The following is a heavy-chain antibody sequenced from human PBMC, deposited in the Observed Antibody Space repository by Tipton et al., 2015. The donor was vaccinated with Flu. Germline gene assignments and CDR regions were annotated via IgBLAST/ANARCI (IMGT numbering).Heavy chain of an antibody. Sequence: SLRLSCAASGFTFIRYAMSWVRQAPGKGLEWVSTISNSGRSTYYADSVKGRSTISRDYSKVYLQMNSLRAEDTAIYYCAKVIPEIVSGLDSWGQGTLVTVSS. CDR1: GFTFIRYA. CDR2: ISNSGRST. D-gene: IGHD5/OR15-5a*01. V-gene: IGHV3-23*01. CDR3: AKVIPEIVSGLDS. J-gene: IGHJ4*02.